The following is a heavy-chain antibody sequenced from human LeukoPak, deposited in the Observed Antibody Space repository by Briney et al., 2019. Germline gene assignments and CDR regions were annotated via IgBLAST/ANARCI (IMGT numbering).Heavy chain of an antibody. J-gene: IGHJ4*02. V-gene: IGHV1-24*01. CDR3: ATGPWVVGATISDY. Sequence: ASVKVSYKVSSYTLTELSMHWVRQAPGKGLEWMVGFDPEDGEAIYAQKFQGRVTMTEDTSTDTAYMELSSLRSEDTAVYYCATGPWVVGATISDYWGQGTLVTVSS. CDR2: FDPEDGEA. D-gene: IGHD1-26*01. CDR1: SYTLTELS.